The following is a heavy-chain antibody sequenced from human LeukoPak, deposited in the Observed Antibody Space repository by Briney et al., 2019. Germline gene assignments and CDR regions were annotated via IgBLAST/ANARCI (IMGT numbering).Heavy chain of an antibody. J-gene: IGHJ4*02. D-gene: IGHD4-17*01. V-gene: IGHV4-39*07. CDR2: IYYSGTT. Sequence: PSETLSLTCTVSGGSINSSSYYWGWNRQPPGKGLEWIGSIYYSGTTNYNPSLESRVTISVDTSKNQFSLNLRSVTAADTAVYYCARGSDDYGDYYFFDYWGQGTLVTVSS. CDR1: GGSINSSSYY. CDR3: ARGSDDYGDYYFFDY.